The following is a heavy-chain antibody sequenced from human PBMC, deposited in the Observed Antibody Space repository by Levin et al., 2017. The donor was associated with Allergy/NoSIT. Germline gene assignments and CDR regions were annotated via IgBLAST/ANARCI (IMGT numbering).Heavy chain of an antibody. Sequence: GGSLRLSCAASGFTFDNYWMHWVRQAPGKGLVWVSRIISDGSTTTYADSVKGRFTISRDNGKNTLYLQMNSLRAEDTAVYYCVRGGYCSGGNCYSVGWFDPWGQGTLVTVSS. J-gene: IGHJ5*02. CDR1: GFTFDNYW. CDR3: VRGGYCSGGNCYSVGWFDP. CDR2: IISDGSTT. V-gene: IGHV3-74*01. D-gene: IGHD2-15*01.